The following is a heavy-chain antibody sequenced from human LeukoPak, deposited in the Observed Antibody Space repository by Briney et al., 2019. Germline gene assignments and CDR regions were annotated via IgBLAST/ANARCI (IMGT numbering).Heavy chain of an antibody. Sequence: PSETLSLTCAVSGGSISSGGYSWSWIRQPPGKGLEWIGYIYHSGSTYYNPSLKSRVTISVDTSKKQFSLKLSSVTAADTAVYYCAKSYDSSGYYNYWGQGTLVTVSS. D-gene: IGHD3-22*01. J-gene: IGHJ4*02. V-gene: IGHV4-30-2*02. CDR2: IYHSGST. CDR1: GGSISSGGYS. CDR3: AKSYDSSGYYNY.